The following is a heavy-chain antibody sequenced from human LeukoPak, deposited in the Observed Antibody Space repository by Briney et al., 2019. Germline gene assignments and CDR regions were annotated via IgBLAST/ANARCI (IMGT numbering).Heavy chain of an antibody. CDR2: INFNSGGT. V-gene: IGHV1-2*02. J-gene: IGHJ4*02. CDR1: GYTFTGYY. Sequence: ASVKVSCKASGYTFTGYYIHWVRQAPGQGLEWMGWINFNSGGTNYAQNFQGRFTMTRDTFSRTEYMELNSLRSDDTAVYYCARVGGYSGYDPRGYFDYWGQGTLVTVSS. D-gene: IGHD5-12*01. CDR3: ARVGGYSGYDPRGYFDY.